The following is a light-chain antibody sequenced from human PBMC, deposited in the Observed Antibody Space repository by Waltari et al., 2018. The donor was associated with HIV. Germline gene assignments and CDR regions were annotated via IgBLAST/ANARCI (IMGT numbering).Light chain of an antibody. Sequence: QSILTQPPSVSAAPGEQVTISCSGSTSNIGKNLISWYQQVPGRAPQLVIYDDTKRTAAAPARFSASKSGTSATLGITGLQTGDEANYSCGTLDSTLSVVVFGGGTKVTVL. CDR2: DDT. V-gene: IGLV1-51*01. J-gene: IGLJ2*01. CDR3: GTLDSTLSVVV. CDR1: TSNIGKNL.